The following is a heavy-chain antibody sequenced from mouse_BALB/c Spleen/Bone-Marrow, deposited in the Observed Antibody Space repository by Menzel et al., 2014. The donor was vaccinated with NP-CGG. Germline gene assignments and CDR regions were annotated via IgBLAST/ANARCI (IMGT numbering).Heavy chain of an antibody. D-gene: IGHD1-1*01. CDR2: IDPSDNDA. Sequence: QVQLQQPGAELVKPGASVKLSCKASGYTFTIYWMHWVKQRPGQGLEWIGEIDPSDNDANYNQKFKGKATLTVDKSSTTAYMQLSSLTSEDSAVYYCARRNYYGSHYWYFDVWGAGTTVTVSS. CDR1: GYTFTIYW. CDR3: ARRNYYGSHYWYFDV. V-gene: IGHV1-69*02. J-gene: IGHJ1*01.